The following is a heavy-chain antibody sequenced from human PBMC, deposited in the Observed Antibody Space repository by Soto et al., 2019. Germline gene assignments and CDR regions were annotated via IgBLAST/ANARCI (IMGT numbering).Heavy chain of an antibody. CDR3: ARGDYYGSGSSHAFDI. CDR2: ISGSGGST. D-gene: IGHD3-10*01. Sequence: GGSLRLSCAASGFTFSSYAMSWVRQAPGKGLEWVSAISGSGGSTYYADSVKGRFTISRDNSKNTLYLQMNSLRAEDTAVYYCARGDYYGSGSSHAFDIWGQGTMVTVSS. CDR1: GFTFSSYA. V-gene: IGHV3-23*01. J-gene: IGHJ3*02.